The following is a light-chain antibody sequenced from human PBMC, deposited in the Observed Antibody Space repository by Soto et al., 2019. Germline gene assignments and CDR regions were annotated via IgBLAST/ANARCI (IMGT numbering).Light chain of an antibody. V-gene: IGLV2-14*01. CDR1: SSDIGHYNY. CDR3: SSLTTSSTLV. J-gene: IGLJ3*02. Sequence: QSVLTQPASVSGSPGQSITISCTGTSSDIGHYNYVSWYQQDPGKVPKLMIYDVNNRPSGVSNRFSGSKSGNTASLTISGLRGEDEDDYDCSSLTTSSTLVFGGGTKLTVL. CDR2: DVN.